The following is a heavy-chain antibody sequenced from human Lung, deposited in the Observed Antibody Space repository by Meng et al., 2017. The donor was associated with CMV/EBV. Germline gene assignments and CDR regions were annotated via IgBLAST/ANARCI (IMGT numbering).Heavy chain of an antibody. Sequence: QAQLVQSGGEVKMPGASLKVSCKASGYTFTNYGITWVRQAPGQGLEWMGWISAYNGNTNYAQTLQGRVTMTTDTSTSTAYMELRSLRSDDTAVYYCARVEVGITSGDYWGQGTLVTASS. J-gene: IGHJ4*02. D-gene: IGHD1-26*01. CDR1: GYTFTNYG. CDR2: ISAYNGNT. CDR3: ARVEVGITSGDY. V-gene: IGHV1-18*01.